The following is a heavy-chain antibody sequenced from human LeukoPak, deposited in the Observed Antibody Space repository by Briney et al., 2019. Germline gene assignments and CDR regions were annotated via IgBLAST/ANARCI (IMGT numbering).Heavy chain of an antibody. D-gene: IGHD6-19*01. J-gene: IGHJ4*02. CDR1: GYTFTGYY. Sequence: ASVKVSCKASGYTFTGYYMHWVRQAPGQGLEWMGWINPNSGGTNYAQKFQGRVTMTRDTSISTGYMELSRLRSDDTAVYYCATLVIVVAGGFGDYWGQETLVTVSS. V-gene: IGHV1-2*02. CDR3: ATLVIVVAGGFGDY. CDR2: INPNSGGT.